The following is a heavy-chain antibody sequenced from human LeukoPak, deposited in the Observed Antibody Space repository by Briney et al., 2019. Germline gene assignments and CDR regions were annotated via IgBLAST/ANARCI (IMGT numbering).Heavy chain of an antibody. D-gene: IGHD6-13*01. CDR1: GFTFSSYA. J-gene: IGHJ4*02. Sequence: RPGGSLRLSCAASGFTFSSYAMSWVRQAPGKGLEWVSAISGSGGSTYYADSVKGRFTISRDNSKNTLYLQMNSLRAEDTAVYYCAKARSSSHRYFDCWGQGTLVTVSS. V-gene: IGHV3-23*01. CDR3: AKARSSSHRYFDC. CDR2: ISGSGGST.